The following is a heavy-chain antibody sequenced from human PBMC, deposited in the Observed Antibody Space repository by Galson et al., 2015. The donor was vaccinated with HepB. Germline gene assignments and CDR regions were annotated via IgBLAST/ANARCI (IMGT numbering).Heavy chain of an antibody. Sequence: SLRLSCAASGFTVSSNYMSWVRQAPGKGLEWVSVIYSGGSTYYADSVKGRFTISRDNSKNTLYLQMNSLRAEDTAVYYCARDQENYYDSSGYARWFDPWGQGTLVTVSS. V-gene: IGHV3-66*01. CDR3: ARDQENYYDSSGYARWFDP. D-gene: IGHD3-22*01. CDR1: GFTVSSNY. J-gene: IGHJ5*02. CDR2: IYSGGST.